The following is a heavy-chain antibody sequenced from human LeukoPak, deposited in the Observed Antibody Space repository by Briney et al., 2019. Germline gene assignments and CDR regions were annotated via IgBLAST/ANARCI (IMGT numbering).Heavy chain of an antibody. CDR2: IIPIFGTA. Sequence: SVKVSCKASGGTFSSYAISWVRQAPGQGLAWMGGIIPIFGTANYAQKFQGRVTTTADESTSTAYMELSSLRSEDTAVYYCAREKRDHYFTTYYYGMDVWGKGTTVTVSS. CDR3: AREKRDHYFTTYYYGMDV. J-gene: IGHJ6*04. D-gene: IGHD2/OR15-2a*01. V-gene: IGHV1-69*13. CDR1: GGTFSSYA.